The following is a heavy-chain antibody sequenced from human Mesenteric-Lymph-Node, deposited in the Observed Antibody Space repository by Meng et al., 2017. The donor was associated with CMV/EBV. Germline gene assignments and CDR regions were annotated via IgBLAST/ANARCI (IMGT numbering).Heavy chain of an antibody. D-gene: IGHD3-16*01. V-gene: IGHV4-34*01. CDR1: GGSFSGHY. CDR3: ARVSIYDYYYSMDV. J-gene: IGHJ6*02. CDR2: INLGGIT. Sequence: SQTLSLTCGVYGGSFSGHYWSWIRQPTGKGLEWIGKINLGGITVYSPSLKSRVTISVDTSKNQFSLNLSSVTTADTALYYCARVSIYDYYYSMDVWGQGTTVTVSS.